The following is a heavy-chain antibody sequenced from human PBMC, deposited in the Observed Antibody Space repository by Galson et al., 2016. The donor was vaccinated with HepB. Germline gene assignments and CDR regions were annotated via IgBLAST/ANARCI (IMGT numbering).Heavy chain of an antibody. CDR1: GYTLTRNG. CDR3: ARDVQYAFDL. J-gene: IGHJ3*01. V-gene: IGHV1-18*01. Sequence: SVKVSCKASGYTLTRNGISWLRQAPGQGLEWIGWISANSGNTNYAQKFQGRVTMTRDTSTSTAYMELRSLRYDDPAVYYCARDVQYAFDLWGQGTVVTVSS. CDR2: ISANSGNT.